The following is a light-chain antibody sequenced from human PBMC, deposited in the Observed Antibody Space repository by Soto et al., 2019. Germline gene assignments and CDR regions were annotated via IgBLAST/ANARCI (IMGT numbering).Light chain of an antibody. V-gene: IGLV2-14*01. CDR3: SSYTSSSTLG. Sequence: QSVLTQPASVSGSPGQSITISCTGTSSDVGGYNYVSWYQQHPGKAPKLIIYDVSNRPSGVSNRFSGSKSGNTASLTISGLQAEDEAEYFCSSYTSSSTLGFGGGTKVTVL. CDR1: SSDVGGYNY. CDR2: DVS. J-gene: IGLJ3*02.